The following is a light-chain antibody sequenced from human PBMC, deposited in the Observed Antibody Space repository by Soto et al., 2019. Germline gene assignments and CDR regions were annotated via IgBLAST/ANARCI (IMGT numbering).Light chain of an antibody. CDR1: SSNIGSNY. CDR3: ATWDDRLSNYV. CDR2: RNN. V-gene: IGLV1-47*01. Sequence: QSVLAEPPSASGTPGQRVSIACAGSSSNIGSNYVYWYQHLTGTAPKLLIYRNNQRPSGVPDRFSGSKSGTSASLAIRGLRSEDEADYYCATWDDRLSNYVFGTGTKVTVL. J-gene: IGLJ1*01.